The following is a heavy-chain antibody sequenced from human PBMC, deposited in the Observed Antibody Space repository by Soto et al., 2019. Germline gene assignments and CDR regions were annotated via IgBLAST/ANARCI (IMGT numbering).Heavy chain of an antibody. Sequence: GGSLRLSCAASGFTFSDYYMNWIRQAPGKGLEWVSYISSSSSYTNYADSVKGRFTISRDNAKNSLYLQMNSLRAEDTAMYYCARDSSGSYYNGDYYYGMEVWGQGTTVTVSS. J-gene: IGHJ6*02. CDR1: GFTFSDYY. V-gene: IGHV3-11*05. D-gene: IGHD3-10*01. CDR3: ARDSSGSYYNGDYYYGMEV. CDR2: ISSSSSYT.